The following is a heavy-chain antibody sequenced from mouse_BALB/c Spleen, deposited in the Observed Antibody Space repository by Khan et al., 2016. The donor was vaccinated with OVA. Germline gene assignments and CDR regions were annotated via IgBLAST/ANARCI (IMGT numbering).Heavy chain of an antibody. Sequence: QVQLQQSGAELAKPGASVKMSCKASGYTFTSYWMHWVKQRPGLGLEWIGYINPSTGYTEYNQSFKDKATLTADKSSSTAYMQLSSLTSEESAVYYCANLGSYSAWLTYWGQGTRVTVSA. J-gene: IGHJ3*01. CDR3: ANLGSYSAWLTY. D-gene: IGHD1-1*01. CDR1: GYTFTSYW. CDR2: INPSTGYT. V-gene: IGHV1-7*01.